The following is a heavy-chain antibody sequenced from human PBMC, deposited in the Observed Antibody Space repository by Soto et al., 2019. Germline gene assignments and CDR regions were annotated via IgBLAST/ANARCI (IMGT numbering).Heavy chain of an antibody. D-gene: IGHD3-16*02. Sequence: QVQLVQSGAEVKKPGASVKVSCKASGYTFTSYDINWVRQATGQGLEWMGWMNPNSGNTGYAQKFQGRVTMTRNTSISTAYMELSSLRYEDPAVYYCARGPLHLGELSLYRFIYWGQGTLVTVSS. J-gene: IGHJ4*02. CDR2: MNPNSGNT. CDR3: ARGPLHLGELSLYRFIY. V-gene: IGHV1-8*01. CDR1: GYTFTSYD.